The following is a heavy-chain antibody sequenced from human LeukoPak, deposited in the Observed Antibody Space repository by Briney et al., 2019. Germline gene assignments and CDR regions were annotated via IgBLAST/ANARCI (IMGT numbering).Heavy chain of an antibody. V-gene: IGHV3-48*04. D-gene: IGHD5-18*01. CDR3: ARHLSGVTGYTYGRGIDY. Sequence: PGGTLRLSCAASGFTFSSYSMNWVRQAPGKGLEWVSYISISSSTIYYADSVKGRFTISRDNAKNSLYLQMNSLRAEDTAVYYCARHLSGVTGYTYGRGIDYWGQGTLVTVSS. J-gene: IGHJ4*02. CDR2: ISISSSTI. CDR1: GFTFSSYS.